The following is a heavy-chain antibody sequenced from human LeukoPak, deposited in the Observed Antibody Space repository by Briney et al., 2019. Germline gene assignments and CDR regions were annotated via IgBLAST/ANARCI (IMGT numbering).Heavy chain of an antibody. J-gene: IGHJ4*02. Sequence: GGSLRLSCAASGFTFSDHSMNWVRQAPGKGLEWVSSISSGSTYIYYADSVKGRFTISRDNAKNSLYLQMNSLRAEDTAVYYCATGSRITMLQGDYWGQGALVTVSS. D-gene: IGHD3-10*01. CDR1: GFTFSDHS. CDR2: ISSGSTYI. V-gene: IGHV3-21*01. CDR3: ATGSRITMLQGDY.